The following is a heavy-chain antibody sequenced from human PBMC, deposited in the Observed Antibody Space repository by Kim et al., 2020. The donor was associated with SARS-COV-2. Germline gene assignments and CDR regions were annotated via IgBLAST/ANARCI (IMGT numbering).Heavy chain of an antibody. CDR2: INHSGST. V-gene: IGHV4-34*01. D-gene: IGHD3-3*01. CDR3: ARDWNAFDI. Sequence: SETLSLTCAVYGGSFSGYYWSWIRQPPGKGLEWIGEINHSGSTNYNPSLKSRVTISVDTSKNQFSLKLSSVTAADTAVYYCARDWNAFDIWGQGTMVTVS. CDR1: GGSFSGYY. J-gene: IGHJ3*02.